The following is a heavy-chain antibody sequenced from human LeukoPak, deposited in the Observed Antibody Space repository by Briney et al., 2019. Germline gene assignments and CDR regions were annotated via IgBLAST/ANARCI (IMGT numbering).Heavy chain of an antibody. J-gene: IGHJ4*02. V-gene: IGHV4-59*08. CDR1: GGSISGYS. Sequence: SETLSLTCTVSGGSISGYSWSWIRQPPGKGLQWIGYIHYSGVTNYNPSLMSRVTMSVDTSNNQFSLKLTSVTAADTAVYYCARGARAGYNLEPFDYWGQGTLVTVSS. CDR2: IHYSGVT. D-gene: IGHD5-24*01. CDR3: ARGARAGYNLEPFDY.